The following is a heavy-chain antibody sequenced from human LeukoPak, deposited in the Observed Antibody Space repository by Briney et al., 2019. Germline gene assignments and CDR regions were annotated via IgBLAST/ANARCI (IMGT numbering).Heavy chain of an antibody. D-gene: IGHD1-14*01. CDR1: GFTFSTYT. V-gene: IGHV3-23*01. Sequence: GWSLRLSCAASGFTFSTYTMNWVRQVPGEGLEGVSAMTGGRGTTLYTDSVKARFTISRDNSKNTLYLQMHSLRVEDTAVYYCAKDRVPDGVWEIDYWGQGPLVIVSS. J-gene: IGHJ4*02. CDR2: MTGGRGTT. CDR3: AKDRVPDGVWEIDY.